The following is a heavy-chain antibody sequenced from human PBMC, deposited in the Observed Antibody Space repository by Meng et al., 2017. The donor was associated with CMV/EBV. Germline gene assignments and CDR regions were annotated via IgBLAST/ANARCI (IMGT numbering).Heavy chain of an antibody. J-gene: IGHJ6*02. CDR2: IYYSGST. CDR3: ATSSYDYVWGSYRSGDYYGMDV. CDR1: GGSISSSSYY. V-gene: IGHV4-61*05. D-gene: IGHD3-16*02. Sequence: SETLSLTCTVSGGSISSSSYYWGWIRQPPGKGLEWIGYIYYSGSTNYNPSLKSRVTISVDTSKNQFSLKLSSVTAADTAVYYCATSSYDYVWGSYRSGDYYGMDVWGQGTTVTVSS.